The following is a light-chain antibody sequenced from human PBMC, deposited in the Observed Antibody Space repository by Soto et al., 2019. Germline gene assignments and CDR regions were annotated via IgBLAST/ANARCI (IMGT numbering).Light chain of an antibody. Sequence: DIKMTQSPSTLSASVGDRVTITCRASQSISSWLAWYQQKPGKAPKLLIYKASSLESGVPPRFSGSGSGTEFTLTISSLHPDDFATYYCQQYNSYSRTFGKGTKVEIK. CDR2: KAS. V-gene: IGKV1-5*03. J-gene: IGKJ1*01. CDR1: QSISSW. CDR3: QQYNSYSRT.